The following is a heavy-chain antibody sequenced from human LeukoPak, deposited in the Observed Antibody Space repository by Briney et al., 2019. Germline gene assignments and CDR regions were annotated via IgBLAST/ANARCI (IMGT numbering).Heavy chain of an antibody. CDR1: Y. CDR3: ARGPYGSGSYVFDP. CDR2: IYTSGIT. J-gene: IGHJ5*02. Sequence: YWSWIRQPAGKGLEWIGRIYTSGITNYNPSLKSRVTMSVDTSKNQFSLKLTSVTAADTAVYYCARGPYGSGSYVFDPWGQGTLVTVSS. D-gene: IGHD3-10*01. V-gene: IGHV4-4*07.